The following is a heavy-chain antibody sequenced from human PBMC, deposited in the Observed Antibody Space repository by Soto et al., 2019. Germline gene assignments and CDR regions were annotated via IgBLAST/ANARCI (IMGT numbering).Heavy chain of an antibody. D-gene: IGHD2-15*01. CDR3: AHKGGRGAGMDV. Sequence: QITLKESGPSLVNPTQTLTLTCIFSGFSLSTSEVGVAWIRQSPGKALEWLALMYWDGDKRYSPFLKSRLTITKDTSKSQVVLTMTNTDPVDTGTYYCAHKGGRGAGMDVWGQGTTVTVSS. J-gene: IGHJ6*02. V-gene: IGHV2-5*02. CDR2: MYWDGDK. CDR1: GFSLSTSEVG.